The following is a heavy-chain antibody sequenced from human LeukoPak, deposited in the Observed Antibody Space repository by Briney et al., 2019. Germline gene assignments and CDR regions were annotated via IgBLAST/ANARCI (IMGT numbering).Heavy chain of an antibody. J-gene: IGHJ5*02. CDR3: AKDRGADSSSWYAGWFDP. V-gene: IGHV3-30*02. CDR2: IRYDGSNK. Sequence: PGGSLRLSCAASGFTFSSYGMHWVRQAPGKGLEWVAFIRYDGSNKYYADSVKGRFTISRDNSKNTLYLQMNSLRAEDTAVYYCAKDRGADSSSWYAGWFDPWGQGTLVTVSS. CDR1: GFTFSSYG. D-gene: IGHD6-13*01.